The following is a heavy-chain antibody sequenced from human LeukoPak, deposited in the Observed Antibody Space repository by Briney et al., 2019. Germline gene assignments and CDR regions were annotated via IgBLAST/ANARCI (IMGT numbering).Heavy chain of an antibody. CDR1: GDSVSRSDSY. Sequence: SETLSLTCSVSGDSVSRSDSYWDWIRQPPGKGLEWIGTIYYSGRTYYNPSLKSRVTISVDTSKNQFSLKLSSVTAADTAVYYCARWAIYYGSGSYYKGWGQGTLVTVSS. V-gene: IGHV4-39*01. CDR2: IYYSGRT. J-gene: IGHJ4*02. D-gene: IGHD3-10*01. CDR3: ARWAIYYGSGSYYKG.